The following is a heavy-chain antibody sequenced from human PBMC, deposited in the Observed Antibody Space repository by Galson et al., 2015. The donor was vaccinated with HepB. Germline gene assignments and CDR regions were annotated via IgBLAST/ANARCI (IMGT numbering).Heavy chain of an antibody. CDR2: ISSTSAYI. V-gene: IGHV3-21*01. D-gene: IGHD7-27*01. J-gene: IGHJ4*02. CDR3: ARDPPLGTPFDY. Sequence: SLRLSCAASGFTFSNYNMNWVRQAPGKGLEWVSSISSTSAYIYYADSVKGRVTVSRDNAKNSLYLQMNSLRDEDTAVYYCARDPPLGTPFDYWGQGTLVTVSS. CDR1: GFTFSNYN.